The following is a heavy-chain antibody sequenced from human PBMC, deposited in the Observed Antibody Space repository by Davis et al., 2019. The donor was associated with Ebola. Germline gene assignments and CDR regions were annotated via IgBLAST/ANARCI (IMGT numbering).Heavy chain of an antibody. D-gene: IGHD5-18*01. V-gene: IGHV4-59*08. CDR1: GGSISSYY. CDR2: IYYSGST. CDR3: ARHYGYDDFDY. J-gene: IGHJ4*02. Sequence: SETLSLTCTVSGGSISSYYWSWIRQPPGKGLEWIGYIYYSGSTNYNPSLKSRVTISVDTSKNQFSLKLSSVTAADTAVYYCARHYGYDDFDYWGQGTLVTVSS.